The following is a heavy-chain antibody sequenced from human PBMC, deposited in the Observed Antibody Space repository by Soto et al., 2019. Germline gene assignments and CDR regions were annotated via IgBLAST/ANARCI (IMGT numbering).Heavy chain of an antibody. CDR1: GGSISSGGYY. V-gene: IGHV4-31*03. CDR2: IYYSGST. CDR3: ARTVGTMIGPLDY. Sequence: SETLSLTCTVSGGSISSGGYYWSWIRQHPGKGLEWIGYIYYSGSTYYNPSLKSRVTISVDTSKNQFSLKLGSVTAADTAVYYCARTVGTMIGPLDYWGQGTLVTVSS. J-gene: IGHJ4*02. D-gene: IGHD3-22*01.